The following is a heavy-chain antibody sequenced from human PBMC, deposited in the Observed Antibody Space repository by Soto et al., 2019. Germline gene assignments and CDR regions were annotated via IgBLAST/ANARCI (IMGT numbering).Heavy chain of an antibody. V-gene: IGHV2-5*01. J-gene: IGHJ3*02. D-gene: IGHD6-13*01. CDR3: ARWGSSWYVGDAFDI. CDR2: IYWNDDK. Sequence: QITLKESGPTLVKPTQTLTLTCTFSGFSLSTSGVGVGWIRQPPGKALEWLALIYWNDDKRYSPSLKSRLTITKDTSKNQVVLTMTNMDPVDTDTYYCARWGSSWYVGDAFDIWGQGTMVTVSS. CDR1: GFSLSTSGVG.